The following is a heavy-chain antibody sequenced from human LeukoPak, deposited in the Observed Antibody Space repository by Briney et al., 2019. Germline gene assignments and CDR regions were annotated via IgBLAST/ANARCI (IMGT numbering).Heavy chain of an antibody. D-gene: IGHD4-17*01. CDR1: GGSISGSY. Sequence: PSEPLSLTCTVSGGSISGSYWSWIRQPPGKGLEWIAYMYNSGSTNYNPSLKSRVTISIDTSKNQFSLKLSSLTAADTAIYYCARGIESYGDYGYWGQGILVTVSS. CDR3: ARGIESYGDYGY. V-gene: IGHV4-59*01. CDR2: MYNSGST. J-gene: IGHJ4*02.